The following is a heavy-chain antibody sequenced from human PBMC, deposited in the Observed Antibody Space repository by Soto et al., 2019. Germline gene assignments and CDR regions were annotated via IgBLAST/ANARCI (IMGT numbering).Heavy chain of an antibody. J-gene: IGHJ6*02. V-gene: IGHV4-30-4*01. D-gene: IGHD2-21*02. CDR1: GGSISTDHYH. Sequence: QVQLQESGPGLVRPSQTLSLTCTVSGGSISTDHYHWTWIRQAPGKGLEWIGYIHYSGSIQFNPSLQGRVSMSVDPSKNLFSLRLSSVTAADTAVYFCAREDDGGDRDYYGLDVWGQGTTVTVSS. CDR2: IHYSGSI. CDR3: AREDDGGDRDYYGLDV.